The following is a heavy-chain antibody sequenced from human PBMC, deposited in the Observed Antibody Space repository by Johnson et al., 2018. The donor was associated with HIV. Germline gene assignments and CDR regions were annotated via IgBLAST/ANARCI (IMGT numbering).Heavy chain of an antibody. J-gene: IGHJ3*02. Sequence: QAQLVESGGGVVQPGRSLRLSCAASGFTFSSYGMHWVRQAPCKGLEWVAVIWYDGSTKYYADSEKGRFTISSANSKNTLYLQMNSRRAEDTAVYYCAKTGFGDCTGGVCHNAFDIWGQGTMVTVSS. D-gene: IGHD2-8*02. CDR2: IWYDGSTK. CDR3: AKTGFGDCTGGVCHNAFDI. V-gene: IGHV3-33*06. CDR1: GFTFSSYG.